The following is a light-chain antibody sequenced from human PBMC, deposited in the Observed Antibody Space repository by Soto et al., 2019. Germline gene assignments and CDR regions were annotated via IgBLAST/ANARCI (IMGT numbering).Light chain of an antibody. CDR3: QQYNNWPLT. Sequence: EIVMTQSPATLSASPGERVTLSCRASQSIRSNLAWYQQRPGQTPRLLIFVASTRATGIPARFTGSGSGTKFTLTISSLQSDDFAMYYCQQYNNWPLTFGGGTRWIS. CDR1: QSIRSN. V-gene: IGKV3-15*01. J-gene: IGKJ4*01. CDR2: VAS.